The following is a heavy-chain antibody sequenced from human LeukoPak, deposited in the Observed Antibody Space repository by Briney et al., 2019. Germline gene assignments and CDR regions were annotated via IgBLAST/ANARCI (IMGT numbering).Heavy chain of an antibody. J-gene: IGHJ4*02. CDR1: GGSISSHY. CDR3: ARAYYYDSSGYYGMDY. D-gene: IGHD3-22*01. Sequence: SETLSLTCTVSGGSISSHYWSWIRQPPGKGLEWIGHIYYSGSTNYNPSLKSRVTISVDTSKNQFSLKLSSVTAADTAVYYCARAYYYDSSGYYGMDYWGQGTLVTVSS. CDR2: IYYSGST. V-gene: IGHV4-59*11.